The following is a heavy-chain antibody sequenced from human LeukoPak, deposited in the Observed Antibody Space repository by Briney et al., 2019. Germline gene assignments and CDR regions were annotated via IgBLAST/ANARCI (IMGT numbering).Heavy chain of an antibody. J-gene: IGHJ4*02. D-gene: IGHD4-23*01. CDR2: IYPGGIT. CDR3: ARRSTVVTPLDY. Sequence: RGSLRLSCAASGFIFSSYAMSWVCQAPGKGLECVSVIYPGGITEYADSVKGRFIISRDNSKNTLYLQMNSLSAEDTAVYYCARRSTVVTPLDYWGLGTLVTVSS. CDR1: GFIFSSYA. V-gene: IGHV3-66*01.